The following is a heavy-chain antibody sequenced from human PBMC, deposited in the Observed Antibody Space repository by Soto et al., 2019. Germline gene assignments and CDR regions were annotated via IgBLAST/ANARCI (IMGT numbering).Heavy chain of an antibody. CDR1: GGSISSGGYY. CDR3: ARAYSSGWYFDY. D-gene: IGHD6-19*01. Sequence: SETLSLTCTVSGGSISSGGYYWSWIRQHPGKGLEWIGYIYYSGSTYYNPSPKSRVTISVDTSKDQFSLKLSSVTAADTAVYYCARAYSSGWYFDYWGQGTLVTVSS. J-gene: IGHJ4*02. V-gene: IGHV4-31*03. CDR2: IYYSGST.